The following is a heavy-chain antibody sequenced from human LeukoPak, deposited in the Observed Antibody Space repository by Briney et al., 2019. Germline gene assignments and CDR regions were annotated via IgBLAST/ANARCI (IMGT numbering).Heavy chain of an antibody. D-gene: IGHD3-9*01. J-gene: IGHJ5*02. CDR2: ISSSSSYI. V-gene: IGHV3-21*01. CDR3: ARAPDGRYCDILTVIDP. CDR1: GFTFSSYS. Sequence: GGSLRLSCAASGFTFSSYSMNWVRQAPGKGLEWVSSISSSSSYIYYADSVKGRFTISRDNAKNSLYLQMNSLRAEDTAVYYCARAPDGRYCDILTVIDPWGQGTLVTVSS.